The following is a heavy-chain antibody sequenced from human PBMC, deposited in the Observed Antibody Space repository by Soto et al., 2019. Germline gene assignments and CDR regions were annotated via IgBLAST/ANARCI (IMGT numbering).Heavy chain of an antibody. V-gene: IGHV1-3*01. Sequence: ASVKVSCTASGYTFTSYAMHWVRQAPGQRLEWMGWINAGNGNTKYSQKFQGRVTITRDTSASTAYMELSSLRSEDTAVYYCATPRRNYYYMDVWGKGTTVTVSS. CDR2: INAGNGNT. J-gene: IGHJ6*03. CDR3: ATPRRNYYYMDV. CDR1: GYTFTSYA.